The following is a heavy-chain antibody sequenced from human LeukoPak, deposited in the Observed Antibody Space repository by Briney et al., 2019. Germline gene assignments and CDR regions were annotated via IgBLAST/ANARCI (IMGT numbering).Heavy chain of an antibody. V-gene: IGHV3-21*01. Sequence: GGSLRLSCAASGFTFSSYTMIWVRQAPGKGLEWVSSISSSSSYIYYADSLKGRFTISRDNAKNTLYLQMNSLRAEDTAVYYCARDRYGSEDYWGQGTLVTVSS. CDR1: GFTFSSYT. J-gene: IGHJ4*02. CDR3: ARDRYGSEDY. D-gene: IGHD3-10*01. CDR2: ISSSSSYI.